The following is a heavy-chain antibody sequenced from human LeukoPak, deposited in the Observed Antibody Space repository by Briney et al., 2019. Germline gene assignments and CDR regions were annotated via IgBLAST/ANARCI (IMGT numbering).Heavy chain of an antibody. CDR2: MNPNSGNT. CDR3: ARTWSRRYDYGDYDAYYYYGMDV. D-gene: IGHD4-17*01. J-gene: IGHJ6*02. CDR1: GYTFTSYD. V-gene: IGHV1-8*01. Sequence: GASVKVSCKASGYTFTSYDINWVRQAPGQGLEWMGWMNPNSGNTGYAQKFQGRVTMTRNTSISTAYMELSSLRSEDTAVYYCARTWSRRYDYGDYDAYYYYGMDVWGQGTTVTVSS.